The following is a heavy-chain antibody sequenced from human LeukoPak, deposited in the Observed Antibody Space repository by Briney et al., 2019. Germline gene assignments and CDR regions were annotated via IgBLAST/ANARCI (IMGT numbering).Heavy chain of an antibody. CDR1: GYSFTNYC. CDR2: IDPSDSYT. CDR3: ATGASKVTTDFANY. D-gene: IGHD4-17*01. J-gene: IGHJ4*02. Sequence: GESLTISCKGSGYSFTNYCISWVRQMPGKGLEWMGRIDPSDSYTKYSPSFEGHVTISVDKSISTAFLQWNSLKASDSAMYYCATGASKVTTDFANYWGQGTQVAVSS. V-gene: IGHV5-10-1*01.